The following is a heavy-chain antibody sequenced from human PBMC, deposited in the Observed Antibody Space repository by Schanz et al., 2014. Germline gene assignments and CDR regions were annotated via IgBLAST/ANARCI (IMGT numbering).Heavy chain of an antibody. J-gene: IGHJ4*02. D-gene: IGHD6-19*01. V-gene: IGHV1-69*02. CDR3: ARGGYSSGWYDRDIAHFDY. Sequence: QVHLVQSGAEVKKPGSSVKVSCKASGGTFSSDTFSWVRQAPGQGLEWMGRIIPSLGLAKYEQKFQDKVTSTADTSTTTAYMELSGLRSEDTAVYYCARGGYSSGWYDRDIAHFDYWGQGTLVTVSS. CDR1: GGTFSSDT. CDR2: IIPSLGLA.